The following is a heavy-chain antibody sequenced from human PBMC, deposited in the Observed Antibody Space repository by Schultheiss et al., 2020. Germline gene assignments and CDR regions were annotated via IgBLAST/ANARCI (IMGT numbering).Heavy chain of an antibody. CDR1: GFTFSSYA. CDR2: ISGSGGST. CDR3: ANVKGGYQLLRLYYYYGMDV. V-gene: IGHV3-23*01. J-gene: IGHJ6*02. D-gene: IGHD2-2*01. Sequence: WGSLRLSCAASGFTFSSYAMSWVRQAPGKGLEWVSAISGSGGSTYYADSVKGRFTISRDNSKNTLYLQMNSLRAEDTAVYYCANVKGGYQLLRLYYYYGMDVWGEGTTGTV.